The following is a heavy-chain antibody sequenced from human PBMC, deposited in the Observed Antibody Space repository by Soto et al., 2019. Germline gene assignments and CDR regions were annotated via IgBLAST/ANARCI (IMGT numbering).Heavy chain of an antibody. J-gene: IGHJ5*02. V-gene: IGHV3-13*01. D-gene: IGHD3-22*01. CDR3: ARASGRRYYDSSAHLEFDP. CDR2: IGTAGDT. Sequence: GGSLRLSCAASGFTSSSYDMHWVRQPKGKGLEWVSAIGTAGDTYYPGSVKGRFTISRENAKNSLYLQMNSLRAGDTAVYYCARASGRRYYDSSAHLEFDPWGQGTLVTVSS. CDR1: GFTSSSYD.